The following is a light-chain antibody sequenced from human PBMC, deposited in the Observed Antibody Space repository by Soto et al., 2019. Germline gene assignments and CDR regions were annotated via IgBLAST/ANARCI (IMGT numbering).Light chain of an antibody. CDR1: QSVSSN. V-gene: IGKV3-15*01. CDR3: QQYNNWPPWT. Sequence: EIVMTQSPATLSVSPGERATLSCRASQSVSSNLAWYQQKPGQAPGLLIYGASTRATGIPARFRGSGSGTEFTLTISSLQSEDFAVYYCQQYNNWPPWTFGQGTKVEIK. J-gene: IGKJ1*01. CDR2: GAS.